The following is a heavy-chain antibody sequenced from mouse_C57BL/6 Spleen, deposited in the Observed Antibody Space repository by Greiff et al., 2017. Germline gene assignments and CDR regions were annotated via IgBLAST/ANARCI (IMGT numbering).Heavy chain of an antibody. J-gene: IGHJ2*01. D-gene: IGHD2-3*01. CDR3: TRADGYYPDY. CDR1: GFTFSSYA. V-gene: IGHV5-9-1*02. Sequence: EVQLVESGAGLVKPGGSLKLSCAASGFTFSSYAMSWVRQTPEQGLEWVAYISSGGGSIYYADTVKGRFTISRDNARSTLYLQMSSLTSEDTAMYYCTRADGYYPDYWGQGTTLTVSS. CDR2: ISSGGGSI.